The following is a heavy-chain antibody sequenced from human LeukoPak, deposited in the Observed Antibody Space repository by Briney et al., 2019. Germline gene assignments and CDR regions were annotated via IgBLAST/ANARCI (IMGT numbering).Heavy chain of an antibody. CDR3: ARARTGYYYDNSGYYYFDY. D-gene: IGHD3-22*01. V-gene: IGHV3-7*01. J-gene: IGHJ4*02. Sequence: GGSLRLSCAASGFTFSSYWMSWVRQAPGKGLEWVANIKRDGSEKYYVDSVKGRFTISRDNAKNSLYLQMNSLRAEDTAVYYCARARTGYYYDNSGYYYFDYWGQGTLVTVSS. CDR1: GFTFSSYW. CDR2: IKRDGSEK.